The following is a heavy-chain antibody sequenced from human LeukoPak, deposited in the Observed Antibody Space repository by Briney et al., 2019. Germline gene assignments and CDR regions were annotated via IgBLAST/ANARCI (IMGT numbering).Heavy chain of an antibody. D-gene: IGHD2-15*01. J-gene: IGHJ4*02. CDR2: IYSGGST. V-gene: IGHV3-53*01. CDR1: GFTVSSNY. Sequence: PGGSLRLSCPASGFTVSSNYMSWVRQAPGKGLEWVSVIYSGGSTYYADSVKGRFTISRDNSKNTLYLQMNSLRAEDTAVYYCARDLPIRSGGSCYTGPFDYWGQGTLVTVSS. CDR3: ARDLPIRSGGSCYTGPFDY.